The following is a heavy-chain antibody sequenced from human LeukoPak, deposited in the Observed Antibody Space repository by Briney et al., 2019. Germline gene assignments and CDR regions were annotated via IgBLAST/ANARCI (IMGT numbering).Heavy chain of an antibody. CDR3: ATSGYSYGYYYYMDV. Sequence: SETLSLTCTVSGGSISTYCWSWIRQPPGKGLEWIGYIYYSGSANYNPSLKSRVTISVDTSKNQFSLKLSSVTAADTAVYYCATSGYSYGYYYYMDVWGKGTTVTVSS. J-gene: IGHJ6*03. CDR2: IYYSGSA. D-gene: IGHD5-18*01. V-gene: IGHV4-59*01. CDR1: GGSISTYC.